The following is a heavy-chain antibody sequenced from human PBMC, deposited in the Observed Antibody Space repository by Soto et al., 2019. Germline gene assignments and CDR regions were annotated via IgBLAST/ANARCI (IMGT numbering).Heavy chain of an antibody. CDR3: ARAAGGYSYGPSDY. V-gene: IGHV1-69*02. J-gene: IGHJ4*02. CDR1: GGTFSSYT. CDR2: IIPILGIA. Sequence: QVQLVQSGAEVKKPGSSVKVSCKASGGTFSSYTISWVRQAPGQGLERMGRIIPILGIANYAQKFQGRVTITADKSTSTAYMELSSLRSEDTAVYYCARAAGGYSYGPSDYWGQGTLVTVSS. D-gene: IGHD5-18*01.